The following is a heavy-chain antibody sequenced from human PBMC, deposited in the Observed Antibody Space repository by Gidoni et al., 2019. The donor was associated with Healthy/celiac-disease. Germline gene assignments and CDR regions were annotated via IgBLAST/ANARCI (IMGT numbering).Heavy chain of an antibody. CDR1: GFPFSSYA. J-gene: IGHJ6*02. V-gene: IGHV3-23*04. Sequence: EVQLVESGGGLVQPGGSLRLSCAASGFPFSSYARSWVRQAPGKGLEWVSAISGSGGSTYYADSVKGRFTISRDNSKNTLYLQMNSLRAEDTAVYYCAKYLWFGELPYYYYGMDVWGQGTTVTVSS. D-gene: IGHD3-10*01. CDR2: ISGSGGST. CDR3: AKYLWFGELPYYYYGMDV.